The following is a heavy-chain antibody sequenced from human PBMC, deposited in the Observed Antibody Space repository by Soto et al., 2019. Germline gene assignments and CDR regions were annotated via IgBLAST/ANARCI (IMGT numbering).Heavy chain of an antibody. Sequence: EVQLVESGGGLVQPGGSLRLSCAASGFNFSTYWMTWVRQAPGKGLEWVANIKEDGSEKYYVDSVKGLFTISRDNAKNSVYLQMNSLRAEDTAVYYCARDFSLDYWGQGTLVSVSS. J-gene: IGHJ4*02. CDR1: GFNFSTYW. V-gene: IGHV3-7*03. CDR2: IKEDGSEK. CDR3: ARDFSLDY.